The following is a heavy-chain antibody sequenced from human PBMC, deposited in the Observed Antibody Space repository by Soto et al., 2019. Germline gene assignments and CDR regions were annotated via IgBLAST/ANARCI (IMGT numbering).Heavy chain of an antibody. CDR1: AGSVRPDRYH. D-gene: IGHD3-3*01. J-gene: IGHJ3*02. CDR2: IYYSGST. Sequence: SGSAGSVRPDRYHVCCLLHPTGKGLEWIGYIYYSGSTNYNPSLKSRVTISVDTSKNQFSLKLSSVTAADTAVYYCAVGELRFLEWLTPDPFDIWGQGTMVT. V-gene: IGHV4-61*01. CDR3: AVGELRFLEWLTPDPFDI.